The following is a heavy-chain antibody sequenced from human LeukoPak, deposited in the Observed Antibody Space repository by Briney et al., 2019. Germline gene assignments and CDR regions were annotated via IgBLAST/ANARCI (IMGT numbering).Heavy chain of an antibody. J-gene: IGHJ4*02. CDR1: GFTFSSFA. V-gene: IGHV3-23*01. D-gene: IGHD3-10*01. CDR2: ISDSDGST. Sequence: GGSLRLSCAASGFTFSSFALSWVRQAPGKGLEWVSAISDSDGSTYYSNSVKGRFTISRDNSRNTLYLLMNSLRAEDTAIYYCAKPHYFGSGSPDYWGQGTLATVSS. CDR3: AKPHYFGSGSPDY.